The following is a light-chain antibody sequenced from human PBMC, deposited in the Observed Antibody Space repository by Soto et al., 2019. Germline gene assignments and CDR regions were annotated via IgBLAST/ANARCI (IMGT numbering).Light chain of an antibody. V-gene: IGKV3-20*01. Sequence: DIVMTQSPDSLAVSLGERATINCRASQSVSSNSLAWYQQKPGQAPRLLIYGASSRATGFPDRFSGSGSGTDFTLTISRLEPEDFAVYYCQQYGTSPLTFGGGTKVEIK. CDR1: QSVSSNS. J-gene: IGKJ4*01. CDR2: GAS. CDR3: QQYGTSPLT.